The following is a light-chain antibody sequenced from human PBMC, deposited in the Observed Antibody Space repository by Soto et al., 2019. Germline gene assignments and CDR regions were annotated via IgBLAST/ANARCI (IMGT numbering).Light chain of an antibody. CDR3: QQAFSPYVT. J-gene: IGKJ4*01. Sequence: DIPLTQSPSSLSAAVGDRVTITCRASQAILTYLNWLQQKAGKAPEVLIYGASGLRSGVPSRFTGSGSATDFTLTVASLQREDAGTYFCQQAFSPYVTFGGGTKV. CDR1: QAILTY. CDR2: GAS. V-gene: IGKV1-39*01.